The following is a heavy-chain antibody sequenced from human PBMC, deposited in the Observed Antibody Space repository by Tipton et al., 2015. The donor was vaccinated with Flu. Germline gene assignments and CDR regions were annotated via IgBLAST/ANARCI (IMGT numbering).Heavy chain of an antibody. D-gene: IGHD3-22*01. CDR2: ISWNSGSI. Sequence: SLRLSCAASGFTFDDYAMHWVRQAPGKGLEWVSGISWNSGSIGYADSVKGRFTISRDNAKNSLYLQMNSLRAEDTALYYCAKDIGYYDSSGSDALDIWGQGTMVTVSS. J-gene: IGHJ3*02. CDR3: AKDIGYYDSSGSDALDI. V-gene: IGHV3-9*01. CDR1: GFTFDDYA.